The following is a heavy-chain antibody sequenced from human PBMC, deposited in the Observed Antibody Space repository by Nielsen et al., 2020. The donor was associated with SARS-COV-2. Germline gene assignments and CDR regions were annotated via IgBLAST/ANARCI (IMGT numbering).Heavy chain of an antibody. CDR1: GGSFSEYY. CDR2: IYPSGST. Sequence: SETLSLTCGVYGGSFSEYYWTWIRQAPGKGLEWIGEIYPSGSTNYNPSLKSRVTISVDTSKMQFSLELRSVTAADTAVYFCARGPTVQPFHHWGQGTLVYVSS. D-gene: IGHD4-17*01. J-gene: IGHJ1*01. CDR3: ARGPTVQPFHH. V-gene: IGHV4-34*01.